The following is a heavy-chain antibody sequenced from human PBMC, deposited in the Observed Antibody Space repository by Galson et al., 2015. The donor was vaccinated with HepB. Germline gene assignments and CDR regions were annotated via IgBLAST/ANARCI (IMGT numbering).Heavy chain of an antibody. CDR2: IYPGDSDT. CDR1: GYSFTSYW. CDR3: ASLPTIAVAGTGRYGWFDP. D-gene: IGHD6-19*01. V-gene: IGHV5-51*01. J-gene: IGHJ5*02. Sequence: QSGAEVKKPGESLKISCKGSGYSFTSYWIGWVRQMPGKGLEWMGIIYPGDSDTRYSPSFQGQVTISADKSISTAYLQWSSLKASDTAMYYCASLPTIAVAGTGRYGWFDPWGQGTLVTVSS.